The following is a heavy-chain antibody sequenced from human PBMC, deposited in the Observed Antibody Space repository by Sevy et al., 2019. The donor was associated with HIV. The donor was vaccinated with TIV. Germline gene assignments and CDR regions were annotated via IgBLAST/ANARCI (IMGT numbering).Heavy chain of an antibody. CDR2: INQDGSVK. CDR3: ARLKLHYDPYYFDL. D-gene: IGHD3-16*01. CDR1: GFSLNSYW. V-gene: IGHV3-7*01. J-gene: IGHJ4*02. Sequence: GGSLRLSCVASGFSLNSYWMSWVRQAPGKGLEWVANINQDGSVKYYVDSVKGRFTISKDNARNLVYLQMSSLRAEDTAVYYCARLKLHYDPYYFDLWGQGTLVTVSS.